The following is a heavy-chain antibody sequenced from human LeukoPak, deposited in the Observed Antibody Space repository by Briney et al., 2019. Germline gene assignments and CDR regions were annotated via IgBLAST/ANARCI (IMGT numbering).Heavy chain of an antibody. D-gene: IGHD3-22*01. CDR1: GYTFTKYY. V-gene: IGHV1-46*01. CDR2: INPSAGST. J-gene: IGHJ3*02. Sequence: ASVKVSCKGSGYTFTKYYIHWVRQAPGQGLEWMGIINPSAGSTNYAQKFQGRVTLTRDTSTSTVYMNVSNLRSEDTAVYYCARESLGSYKTVVIVARGHDAFDMWGQGTMVTVSS. CDR3: ARESLGSYKTVVIVARGHDAFDM.